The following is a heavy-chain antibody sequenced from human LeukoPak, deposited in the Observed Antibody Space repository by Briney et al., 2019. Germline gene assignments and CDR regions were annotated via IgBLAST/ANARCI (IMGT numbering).Heavy chain of an antibody. V-gene: IGHV3-11*06. Sequence: GGSLRLSCAASGSTFSDYYMSWIRQAPGKGLEWVSYISSSSSYTNYAVSVKGRFTISRDNAKNSLYLQMDSLRAEDTAVYYCARDRSVNGTVWGQGTLVTVSS. CDR2: ISSSSSYT. J-gene: IGHJ4*02. CDR3: ARDRSVNGTV. CDR1: GSTFSDYY. D-gene: IGHD2-8*02.